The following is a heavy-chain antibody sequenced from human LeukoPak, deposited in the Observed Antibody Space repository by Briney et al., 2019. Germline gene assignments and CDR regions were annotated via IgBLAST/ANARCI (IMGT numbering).Heavy chain of an antibody. J-gene: IGHJ3*02. Sequence: SVKVSCKAYGGTFSSYTVGWVRQAPGQGLEWMGGVLPLLGTPSYAQKFQGRLTITTDESTSTVYLELSSLRSADTAVYYCARAQGYDAFDIWGQGTMVTVSS. V-gene: IGHV1-69*16. CDR3: ARAQGYDAFDI. CDR1: GGTFSSYT. CDR2: VLPLLGTP. D-gene: IGHD6-13*01.